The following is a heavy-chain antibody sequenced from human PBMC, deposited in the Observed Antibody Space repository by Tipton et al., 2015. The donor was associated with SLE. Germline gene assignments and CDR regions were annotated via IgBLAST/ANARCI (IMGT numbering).Heavy chain of an antibody. CDR3: AREGPGGNSYGYRF. CDR1: GGSISSHY. D-gene: IGHD5-18*01. Sequence: TLSLTCTVSGGSISSHYWSWIRQPPGKGLEWIGYIFDTGRTDYNPSLKSRVSISMDTFRNQFSLKMNSMTAADTAVYYCAREGPGGNSYGYRFWGQGILVTVSS. V-gene: IGHV4-59*11. J-gene: IGHJ4*02. CDR2: IFDTGRT.